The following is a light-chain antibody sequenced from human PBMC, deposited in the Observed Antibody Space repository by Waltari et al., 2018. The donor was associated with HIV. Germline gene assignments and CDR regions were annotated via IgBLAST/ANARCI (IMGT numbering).Light chain of an antibody. CDR2: GNN. CDR3: QSYDSSLSGWV. Sequence: QSVLTQPPSVSGAPGQRVTISCTGRSSNIGAGYDVQWYQQLPGTAPKLLIFGNNNRPSGVPDRFSGSKSGTSASLAITGLQAEDEADYYCQSYDSSLSGWVFGGGTKLTVL. V-gene: IGLV1-40*01. CDR1: SSNIGAGYD. J-gene: IGLJ3*02.